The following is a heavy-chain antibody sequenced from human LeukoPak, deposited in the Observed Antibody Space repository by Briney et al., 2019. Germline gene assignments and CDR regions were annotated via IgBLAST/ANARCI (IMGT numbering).Heavy chain of an antibody. V-gene: IGHV4-39*01. D-gene: IGHD3-9*01. CDR3: ARQGYYDILTGYFDAFDI. CDR1: GGSISSTSYY. J-gene: IGHJ3*02. Sequence: SETLSLTCTVSGGSISSTSYYWGWIRQPPGKGLEWIGHIFYSGSPSYNPSLKSRVTISVDTSKNQFSLTLNSVTAADTAVYYCARQGYYDILTGYFDAFDIWGQGTMVTVSS. CDR2: IFYSGSP.